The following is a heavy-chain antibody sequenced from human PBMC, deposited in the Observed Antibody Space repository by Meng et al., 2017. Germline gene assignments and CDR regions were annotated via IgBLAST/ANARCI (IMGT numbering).Heavy chain of an antibody. CDR3: ARGHNDYGDYPNWFDP. D-gene: IGHD4-17*01. Sequence: QLQLQESGPGRVKPSETLSLTCTVSGGSISSSSYYWGWIRQPPGKGLEWIGSIYYSGSTYYNPSLKSRVTISVDTSKNQFSLKLSSVTAADTAVYYCARGHNDYGDYPNWFDPWGQGTLVTVSS. CDR1: GGSISSSSYY. V-gene: IGHV4-39*07. CDR2: IYYSGST. J-gene: IGHJ5*02.